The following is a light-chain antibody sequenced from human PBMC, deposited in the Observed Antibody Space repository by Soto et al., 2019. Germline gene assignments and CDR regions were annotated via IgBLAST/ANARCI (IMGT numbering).Light chain of an antibody. CDR2: EVS. CDR3: SSYTASSTFV. J-gene: IGLJ1*01. V-gene: IGLV2-14*01. Sequence: QSVLTQPASVSGSPGQSITISCTGTSSDAGGRQYVSWYQQHPGKAPKLMIYEVSNRPSGVSNRFSASKSGNTASLTISGLQAEDEADYYCSSYTASSTFVFGTGTKVTVL. CDR1: SSDAGGRQY.